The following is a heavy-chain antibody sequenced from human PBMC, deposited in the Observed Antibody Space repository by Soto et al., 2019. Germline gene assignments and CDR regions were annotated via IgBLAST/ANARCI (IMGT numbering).Heavy chain of an antibody. D-gene: IGHD6-19*01. CDR1: GDSVSSTSAT. CDR3: ARDGSGSHWYFDL. V-gene: IGHV6-1*01. Sequence: QVQLQQSGPGLVKPSQTLSLVCSISGDSVSSTSATWSWIRQSPSRGLEWLGRTYYRSKWYNDYAVSVKSRIAITPDTSKNQLSLHLSSVTPEDTALYFCARDGSGSHWYFDLWGRGTLVTVSS. CDR2: TYYRSKWYN. J-gene: IGHJ2*01.